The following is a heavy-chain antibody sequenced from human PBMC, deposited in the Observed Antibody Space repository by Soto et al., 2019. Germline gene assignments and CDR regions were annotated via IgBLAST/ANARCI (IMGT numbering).Heavy chain of an antibody. CDR3: AKRREGGYYIFDY. CDR1: GFTFSSYS. D-gene: IGHD3-10*01. J-gene: IGHJ4*02. CDR2: ITNGGTTI. V-gene: IGHV3-48*02. Sequence: LRLSCAASGFTFSSYSINWVRQAPGKGLEWISYITNGGTTIYYADSVKGRFTISRDNAKSSLYLHMNSLRDDDTAVYYCAKRREGGYYIFDYRGQGTPVTVSS.